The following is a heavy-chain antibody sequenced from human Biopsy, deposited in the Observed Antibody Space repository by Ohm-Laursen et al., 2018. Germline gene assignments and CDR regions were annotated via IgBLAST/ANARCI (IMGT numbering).Heavy chain of an antibody. Sequence: GTLSLTCAVSGGSISSFYWTWIRQPPGKGPEWIGDISDSGSTNYKPSLKIRVIISVDTSKNQFSLNLSSVTAADTAVYYCARRGSGGRSFDHWGQGTLVTASS. J-gene: IGHJ4*02. CDR2: ISDSGST. V-gene: IGHV4-59*08. CDR1: GGSISSFY. D-gene: IGHD2-15*01. CDR3: ARRGSGGRSFDH.